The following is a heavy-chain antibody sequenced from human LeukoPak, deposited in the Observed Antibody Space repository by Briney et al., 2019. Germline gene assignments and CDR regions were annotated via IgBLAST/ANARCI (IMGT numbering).Heavy chain of an antibody. J-gene: IGHJ4*02. V-gene: IGHV4-38-2*02. CDR1: GYSISSGYY. CDR3: ASEYDSSGFVDY. D-gene: IGHD3-22*01. CDR2: IYHSGST. Sequence: SETLSLTCTVSGYSISSGYYWGWIRQPPGKGLEWIGSIYHSGSTYYNPSLKSRVTISVDTSKNQFSLKLSSVTAADTAVYYCASEYDSSGFVDYWGQGTLVTVSS.